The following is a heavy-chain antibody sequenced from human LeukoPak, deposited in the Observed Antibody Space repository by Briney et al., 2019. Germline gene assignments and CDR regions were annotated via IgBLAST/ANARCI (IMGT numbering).Heavy chain of an antibody. CDR3: ARDLGKSFDY. Sequence: GRSLRLSCAASGFSFNSYAFHWVRQAPGKGLEWVAVISYDGSNKYYADSVKGRFTISRDNSKNTVYLQMNSLRAEDTAVYYCARDLGKSFDYWGQGTLVTVSS. CDR2: ISYDGSNK. J-gene: IGHJ4*02. V-gene: IGHV3-30-3*01. CDR1: GFSFNSYA. D-gene: IGHD1-1*01.